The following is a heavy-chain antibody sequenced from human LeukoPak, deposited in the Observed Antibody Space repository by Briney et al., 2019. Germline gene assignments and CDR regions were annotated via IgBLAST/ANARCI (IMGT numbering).Heavy chain of an antibody. V-gene: IGHV3-53*01. J-gene: IGHJ4*02. D-gene: IGHD6-13*01. Sequence: PGGSLRLSCAASGLTVSNNYMKWVRQAPGKGLECVSLIYSGGSTYYADSVKGRFTISRDNPKNTVYLQMNSLRAEDTAVYYCAKDHKARGAAGTCFDYWGQGTLVTVSS. CDR1: GLTVSNNY. CDR2: IYSGGST. CDR3: AKDHKARGAAGTCFDY.